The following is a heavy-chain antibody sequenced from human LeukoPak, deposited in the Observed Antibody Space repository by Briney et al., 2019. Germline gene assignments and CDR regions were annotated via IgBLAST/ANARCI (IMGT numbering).Heavy chain of an antibody. CDR1: GFTFSDYY. CDR2: ISSSSSYT. CDR3: GRAVVPAATFDY. D-gene: IGHD2-2*01. Sequence: GGSLRLSCAASGFTFSDYYMSWIRQAPGKGLEWVSYISSSSSYTNYADSVKGRFTISRDNAKNSLYLQMNSLRAEDTAVYYCGRAVVPAATFDYWGQGTLVTVSS. V-gene: IGHV3-11*06. J-gene: IGHJ4*02.